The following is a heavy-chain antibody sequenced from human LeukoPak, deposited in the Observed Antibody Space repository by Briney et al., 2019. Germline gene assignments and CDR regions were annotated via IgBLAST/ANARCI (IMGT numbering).Heavy chain of an antibody. CDR2: INSDGSNT. D-gene: IGHD6-13*01. CDR1: GYTFTTYW. Sequence: GGSLRLSCAAPGYTFTTYWIHWVRQAPGKGLVWVSLINSDGSNTGYADSVKGRFTISRDNAKNMVYLQVNSLRAEDTAVYYCIRDSSSSFDYWGQGTLVTVSS. J-gene: IGHJ4*02. V-gene: IGHV3-74*01. CDR3: IRDSSSSFDY.